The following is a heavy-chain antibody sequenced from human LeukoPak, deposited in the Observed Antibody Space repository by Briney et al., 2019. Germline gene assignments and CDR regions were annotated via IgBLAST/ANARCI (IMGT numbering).Heavy chain of an antibody. J-gene: IGHJ2*01. D-gene: IGHD4-17*01. CDR2: IYPGDSDT. V-gene: IGHV5-51*01. CDR1: GYSFTNYW. CDR3: ARADYGDYVKLRYFDL. Sequence: GESLKISCKGSGYSFTNYWIGWVRQMPGKGLDWMGIIYPGDSDTRYSPSFQGLVTISADKSISTAYLQWSSLRASDTAMYYCARADYGDYVKLRYFDLWGRGTLVTVSS.